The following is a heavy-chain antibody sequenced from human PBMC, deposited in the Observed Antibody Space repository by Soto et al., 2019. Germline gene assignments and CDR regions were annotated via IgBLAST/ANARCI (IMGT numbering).Heavy chain of an antibody. CDR2: IYYSGST. Sequence: SEALSLTCTVSGGSISSYYWSWIRQPPWKGLEWIGYIYYSGSTNYNPSLKSRVTISVDTSKNQFSLKLSSVTAADTAVYYCARGRTIFGVVTSDAFDIWGQGTMVTVSS. J-gene: IGHJ3*02. V-gene: IGHV4-59*01. CDR3: ARGRTIFGVVTSDAFDI. CDR1: GGSISSYY. D-gene: IGHD3-3*01.